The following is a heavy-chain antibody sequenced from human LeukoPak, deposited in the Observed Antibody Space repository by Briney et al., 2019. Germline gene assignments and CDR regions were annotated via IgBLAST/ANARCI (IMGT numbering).Heavy chain of an antibody. CDR3: ARGPEWFGEITG. CDR1: GFTFSSYW. CDR2: IKQDGSEK. V-gene: IGHV3-7*01. J-gene: IGHJ4*02. D-gene: IGHD3-10*01. Sequence: GGSLRLSCAASGFTFSSYWKSWVRQAPGKGLEWVANIKQDGSEKYYVDSVKGRFTISRDNAKNSLYLQMNSLRAEDTAVYYCARGPEWFGEITGWGQGTLVTVSS.